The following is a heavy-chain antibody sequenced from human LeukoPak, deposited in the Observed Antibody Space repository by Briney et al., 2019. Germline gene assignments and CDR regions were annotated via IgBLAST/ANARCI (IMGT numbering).Heavy chain of an antibody. CDR2: ISAYNGNT. CDR1: GYTFTSYG. D-gene: IGHD2-15*01. Sequence: ASVKVSCKASGYTFTSYGISWVRQAPGQGLEWMGWISAYNGNTNYAQKLQGRVTMTTDTSTSTAYMELRSLRSDDTAVYYCARSCAACSGGSCYDYWGQGTLVTVSS. V-gene: IGHV1-18*01. J-gene: IGHJ4*02. CDR3: ARSCAACSGGSCYDY.